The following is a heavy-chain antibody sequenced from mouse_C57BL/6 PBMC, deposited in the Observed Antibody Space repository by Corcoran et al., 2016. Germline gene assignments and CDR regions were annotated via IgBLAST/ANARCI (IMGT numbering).Heavy chain of an antibody. D-gene: IGHD2-3*01. CDR3: TSSGWLGAMDY. CDR1: GYTFTDYE. V-gene: IGHV1-15*01. J-gene: IGHJ4*01. Sequence: QVQLQQSGAELVRPGASVTLSCKASGYTFTDYEMHWVKQTPVHGLEWIGAIDPETGGTAYNQKFKGKAILTADKSSSTAYMELRSLTSEDSAVYYCTSSGWLGAMDYWGQGTSVTGSS. CDR2: IDPETGGT.